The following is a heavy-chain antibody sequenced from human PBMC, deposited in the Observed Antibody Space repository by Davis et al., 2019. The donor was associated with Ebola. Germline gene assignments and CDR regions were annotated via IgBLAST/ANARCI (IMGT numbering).Heavy chain of an antibody. CDR2: IYYSGST. CDR3: AKHDSSGYYPDSYYYYGMDV. CDR1: GGSISSSSYY. V-gene: IGHV4-39*01. J-gene: IGHJ6*02. D-gene: IGHD3-22*01. Sequence: GSLRLSCTVSGGSISSSSYYWGWIRQPPGKGLEWIGSIYYSGSTYYNPSLKSRVTISVDTSKNQFSLKLSSVTAADTAVYYCAKHDSSGYYPDSYYYYGMDVWGQGTTVTVSS.